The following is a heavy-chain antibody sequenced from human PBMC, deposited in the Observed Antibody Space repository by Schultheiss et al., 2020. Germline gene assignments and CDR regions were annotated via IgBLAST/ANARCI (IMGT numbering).Heavy chain of an antibody. D-gene: IGHD3-10*01. Sequence: SVKVSCKASGGTFSRYAISWVRQAPGQGLEWMGRIIPILGIANYAQKFQGRVTITADKSTSTAYMELSSLRSEDTAVYYCARHGRHYGSGSWGWFDPWGQGTLVTVSS. V-gene: IGHV1-69*04. CDR1: GGTFSRYA. CDR3: ARHGRHYGSGSWGWFDP. J-gene: IGHJ5*02. CDR2: IIPILGIA.